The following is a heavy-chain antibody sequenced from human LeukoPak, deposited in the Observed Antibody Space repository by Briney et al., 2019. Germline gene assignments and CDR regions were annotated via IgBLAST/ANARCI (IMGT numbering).Heavy chain of an antibody. J-gene: IGHJ4*02. CDR2: IYTSGST. D-gene: IGHD3-16*01. CDR3: ARKRSNQGDDYFDY. CDR1: AGSISSGSYY. V-gene: IGHV4-61*02. Sequence: SETLSLTCTVSAGSISSGSYYWNWIRQPAGKGLQWIGRIYTSGSTNCNPSLKSRVTISVDTSKNQFSLKLSSVTAADTAVYYCARKRSNQGDDYFDYWGQGTLVTVSS.